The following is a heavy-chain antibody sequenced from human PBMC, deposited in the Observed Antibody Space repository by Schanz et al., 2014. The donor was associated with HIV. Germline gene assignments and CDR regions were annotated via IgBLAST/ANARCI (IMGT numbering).Heavy chain of an antibody. J-gene: IGHJ4*02. V-gene: IGHV3-23*04. Sequence: EVQLVESGGVVVQPGRSLRLSCAASGFTFSSYAMTWVRQAPGKGLEWVSSISESGGRTYYADSVNGRFTISRDNSKNTLYLQMTTLRIDDTAVYYCAKPEYDSRGNSQSHFDYWGQGTLVTVSS. CDR2: ISESGGRT. CDR3: AKPEYDSRGNSQSHFDY. CDR1: GFTFSSYA. D-gene: IGHD3-22*01.